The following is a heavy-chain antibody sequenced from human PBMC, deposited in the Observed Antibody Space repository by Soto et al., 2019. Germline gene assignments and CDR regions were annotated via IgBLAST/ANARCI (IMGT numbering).Heavy chain of an antibody. Sequence: ASVKVSCKASGYTFTSYYMHWVRQAPEQGLEWMGIINASGGSTSYAEKFQGRVTMTRDKSTSTVYMELSRLRTEARAVYYCARDRSSSSWDYDYYYYSMDVWGQRTTGTVAS. V-gene: IGHV1-46*01. J-gene: IGHJ6*02. D-gene: IGHD6-13*01. CDR2: INASGGST. CDR3: ARDRSSSSWDYDYYYYSMDV. CDR1: GYTFTSYY.